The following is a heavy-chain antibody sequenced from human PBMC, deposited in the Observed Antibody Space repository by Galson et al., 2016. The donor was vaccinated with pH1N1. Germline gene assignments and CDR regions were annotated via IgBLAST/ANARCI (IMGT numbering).Heavy chain of an antibody. CDR1: GFAFSSYD. V-gene: IGHV3-33*01. Sequence: SLRLSCAASGFAFSSYDMHWVRQAPGKGLEWVAAIWYDGSNEYYGDSVKGRLTISRDNSKSTLYLQMNSLRDEDTAVYYCARPLCGGEYWGAAFNIWGQGRLGTVSS. J-gene: IGHJ3*02. D-gene: IGHD2-21*01. CDR2: IWYDGSNE. CDR3: ARPLCGGEYWGAAFNI.